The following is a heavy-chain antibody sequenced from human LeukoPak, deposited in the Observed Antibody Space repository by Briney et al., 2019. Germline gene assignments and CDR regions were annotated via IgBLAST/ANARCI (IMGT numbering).Heavy chain of an antibody. V-gene: IGHV3-48*02. CDR2: ISSTSRTI. Sequence: GGSLRLSCATSGFAFSSYGMDWVRQAPGKGLEWVSYISSTSRTIYDADSVKGRFTISRDNAKNSLYLQMNSLRDEDTAVYYCARDPLRWLQNNYYYYYMDVWGKGTTVTVSS. CDR1: GFAFSSYG. J-gene: IGHJ6*03. CDR3: ARDPLRWLQNNYYYYYMDV. D-gene: IGHD5-24*01.